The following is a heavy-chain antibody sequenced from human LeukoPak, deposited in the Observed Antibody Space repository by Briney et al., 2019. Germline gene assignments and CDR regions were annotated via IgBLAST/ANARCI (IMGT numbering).Heavy chain of an antibody. CDR3: ARDPAWDSSGYSFFDI. CDR2: IKQDGSEK. CDR1: GFTFSSYW. J-gene: IGHJ3*02. D-gene: IGHD3-22*01. Sequence: GGSLRLSCAASGFTFSSYWMSWVRQAPGKGLEWVASIKQDGSEKYYVDSVKGRFTISRDNAKKSLYLQMNSLRAEDTAVYYCARDPAWDSSGYSFFDIWGQGTMVTVSS. V-gene: IGHV3-7*01.